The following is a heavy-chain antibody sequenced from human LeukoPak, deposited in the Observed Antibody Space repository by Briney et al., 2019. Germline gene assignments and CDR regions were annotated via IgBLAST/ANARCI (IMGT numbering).Heavy chain of an antibody. D-gene: IGHD3-10*01. V-gene: IGHV1-24*01. CDR3: AFMVRGGGYYSYGMDA. CDR1: GYTLTELS. CDR2: FDPEDGET. Sequence: ASVKVSCKVSGYTLTELSMHWVRQAPGKGLEWMGGFDPEDGETIYAQKFQGRVTMTEDTSTDTAYMELSSLRSEDTAVYYCAFMVRGGGYYSYGMDAWGQGTTVTVSS. J-gene: IGHJ6*01.